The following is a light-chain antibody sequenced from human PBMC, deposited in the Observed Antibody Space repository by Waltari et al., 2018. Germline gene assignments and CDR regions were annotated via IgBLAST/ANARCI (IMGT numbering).Light chain of an antibody. V-gene: IGLV1-47*01. CDR2: RDD. Sequence: QSVLTQPPSASGTPGQRVTISCSGSGSNIGDNYVYWYHQLPGMAPKLLIYRDDERPSGFPDRFSGSKSGTSASLAISGLRSEDAGDYYCAAWDDSLSGRVFGGGTKLTVL. CDR1: GSNIGDNY. J-gene: IGLJ3*02. CDR3: AAWDDSLSGRV.